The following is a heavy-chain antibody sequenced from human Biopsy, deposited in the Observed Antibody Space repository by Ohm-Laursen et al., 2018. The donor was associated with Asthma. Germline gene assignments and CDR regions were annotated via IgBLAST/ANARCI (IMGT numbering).Heavy chain of an antibody. D-gene: IGHD6-13*01. CDR1: SGSGGYMRSGHYY. J-gene: IGHJ6*02. Sequence: TLSLTCSLSSGSGGYMRSGHYYWGWIRQPPGKGLEWIGSIYYSGTTYYNPSLESRVTVSADTSKNQFSLKLTFVTAADTAVYYCVRGSSSWHHGPFHYYYGLDVWGQGTTATVSS. CDR3: VRGSSSWHHGPFHYYYGLDV. V-gene: IGHV4-39*01. CDR2: IYYSGTT.